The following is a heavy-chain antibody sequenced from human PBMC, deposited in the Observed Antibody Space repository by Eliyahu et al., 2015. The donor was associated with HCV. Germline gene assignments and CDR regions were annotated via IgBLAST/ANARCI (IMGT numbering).Heavy chain of an antibody. D-gene: IGHD3-10*01. V-gene: IGHV4-59*01. CDR2: IYYSGST. J-gene: IGHJ4*02. Sequence: QVQLQESGPGLVKPSETLSLTCTVXGGSISSYYWSWIRQPPGKGLEWIGYIYYSGSTNYNPSLKSRVTISVDTSKNQFSLKLSSVTAADTAVYYCARDRYGSGSYSAYYFDYWGQGTLVTVSS. CDR3: ARDRYGSGSYSAYYFDY. CDR1: GGSISSYY.